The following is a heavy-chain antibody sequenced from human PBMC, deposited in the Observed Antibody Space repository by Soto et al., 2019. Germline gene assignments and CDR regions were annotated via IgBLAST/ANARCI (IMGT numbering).Heavy chain of an antibody. V-gene: IGHV3-33*03. CDR1: GFTFSTYG. D-gene: IGHD3-16*01. CDR2: IWYDGRNK. Sequence: QVQLVESGGGVVQPGRSLRLSCAASGFTFSTYGMHWVRQAPGKGLEWVAVIWYDGRNKYYADSVKGRFTISRDNSKNTLHLQMNSLRAEDTAVYYCATEGGNYDYIWGRYFDYWGQGTLVTVSS. J-gene: IGHJ4*02. CDR3: ATEGGNYDYIWGRYFDY.